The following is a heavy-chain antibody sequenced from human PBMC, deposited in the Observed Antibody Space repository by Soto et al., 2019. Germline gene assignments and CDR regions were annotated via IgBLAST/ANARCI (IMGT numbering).Heavy chain of an antibody. J-gene: IGHJ5*02. D-gene: IGHD1-1*01. V-gene: IGHV4-30-4*01. Sequence: QVQLQESGPGLVKPSQTLSLTCSVSGGSITSGKYYWSWLRQAPGKGLEWIGYIYFTGETYYKPSLKSRLMISRDTSKNQFFLSLRSVTVADTAVYYCARRDVGGTYPNGFDPWGQGALVTVSA. CDR2: IYFTGET. CDR3: ARRDVGGTYPNGFDP. CDR1: GGSITSGKYY.